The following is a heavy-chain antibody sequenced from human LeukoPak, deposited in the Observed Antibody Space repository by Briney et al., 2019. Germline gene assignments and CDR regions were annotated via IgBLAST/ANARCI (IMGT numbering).Heavy chain of an antibody. J-gene: IGHJ4*02. CDR3: ARGNTYYYDSSGYLLPDY. D-gene: IGHD3-22*01. V-gene: IGHV1-18*04. CDR2: ISAYSGNT. CDR1: GFTFTSYG. Sequence: ASVKVSCKASGFTFTSYGFSWVRQAPGQGLEWMGWISAYSGNTNFAQKLQGRVTMTTDTSTSTAYMELRSLRSDDTAVYYCARGNTYYYDSSGYLLPDYWGQGTLVTVSS.